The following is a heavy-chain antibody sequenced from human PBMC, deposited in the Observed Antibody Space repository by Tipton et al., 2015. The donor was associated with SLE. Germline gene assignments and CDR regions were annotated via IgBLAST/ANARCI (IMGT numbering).Heavy chain of an antibody. Sequence: TLSLTCAVSGYSISSGYYLGWIRQPPGKGLEWIGSIYHSGSTYYNPSLKSRVTISVDTSKNQFSLKLSSVTAADKAVYYCARGPPSTHFDYWGQGTLVTVSS. CDR1: GYSISSGYY. J-gene: IGHJ4*02. V-gene: IGHV4-38-2*01. D-gene: IGHD2/OR15-2a*01. CDR2: IYHSGST. CDR3: ARGPPSTHFDY.